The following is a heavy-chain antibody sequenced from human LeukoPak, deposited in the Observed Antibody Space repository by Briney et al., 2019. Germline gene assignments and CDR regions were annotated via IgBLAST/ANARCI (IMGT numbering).Heavy chain of an antibody. CDR1: GGSISSYY. CDR2: IYYSGST. V-gene: IGHV4-59*01. Sequence: PSETLSLTCTVSGGSISSYYWSWIRQPPGKGLEWIGYIYYSGSTNYNPSLKSRVTISVDTSKNQFSLKLSSVTAADTAVYYCAREPAGYYDSSGLADYWGQGTLVTVSS. CDR3: AREPAGYYDSSGLADY. J-gene: IGHJ4*02. D-gene: IGHD3-22*01.